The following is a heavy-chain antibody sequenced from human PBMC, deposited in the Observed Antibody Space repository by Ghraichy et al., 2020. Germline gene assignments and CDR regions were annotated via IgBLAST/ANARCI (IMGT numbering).Heavy chain of an antibody. V-gene: IGHV4-30-4*07. Sequence: SETLSLTCAVSGGSISSGGHSWSWIRQPPGKGLEWIGYIYYSGSTYYNPSLKSRVTISVDTSKNQFSLKLSSVTAADTAVYYCARVASYYYYMDVWGKGTTVTVSS. D-gene: IGHD5-12*01. CDR3: ARVASYYYYMDV. J-gene: IGHJ6*03. CDR1: GGSISSGGHS. CDR2: IYYSGST.